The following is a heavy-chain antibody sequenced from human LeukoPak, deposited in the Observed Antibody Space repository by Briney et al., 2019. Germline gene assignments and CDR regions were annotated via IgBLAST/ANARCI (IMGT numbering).Heavy chain of an antibody. V-gene: IGHV4-30-4*01. J-gene: IGHJ4*02. CDR3: ARDLLNEGDHLDY. Sequence: PSQTLSLTCTVSGGSISSGDYYWSWIRQPPGKGLEWIGYIYYSGSTYYNPSLKSRVTISVDTSKNQFSLKLSSVTAADTAVYYCARDLLNEGDHLDYWGQGTLVTVSS. CDR2: IYYSGST. D-gene: IGHD2-21*02. CDR1: GGSISSGDYY.